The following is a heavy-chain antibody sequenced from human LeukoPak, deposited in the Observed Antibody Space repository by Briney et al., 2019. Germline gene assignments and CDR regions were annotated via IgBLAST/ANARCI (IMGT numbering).Heavy chain of an antibody. D-gene: IGHD2-21*01. CDR1: DGSIISSSYY. CDR2: IYYSGST. V-gene: IGHV4-39*07. Sequence: PSETLSLTCTVSDGSIISSSYYWGWIRQPPGKGLEWIGSIYYSGSTSYNPSLKSRVTISLATSKNQFSLKLSSVTAADTAVYYCARDSPRIGWFDPWGQGTLVTVSS. J-gene: IGHJ5*02. CDR3: ARDSPRIGWFDP.